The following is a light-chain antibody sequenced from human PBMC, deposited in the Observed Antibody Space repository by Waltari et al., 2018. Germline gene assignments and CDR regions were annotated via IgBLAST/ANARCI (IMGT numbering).Light chain of an antibody. CDR1: QSVSSW. CDR2: KAY. Sequence: DIQLTQSPSTLSAPLGDRVNITCRASQSVSSWMAWFQQKPGNAPKLLIYKAYNLNSGVSSRFSSRGSGTEFTLTISRLQPDDSATYYCQQYNDLWTFGQGTKVEIK. CDR3: QQYNDLWT. V-gene: IGKV1-5*03. J-gene: IGKJ1*01.